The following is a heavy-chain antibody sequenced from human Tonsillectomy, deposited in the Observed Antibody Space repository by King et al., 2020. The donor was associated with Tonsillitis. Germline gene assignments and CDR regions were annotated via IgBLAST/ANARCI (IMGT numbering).Heavy chain of an antibody. CDR3: AKCCPACTRTSCYAQSLDD. D-gene: IGHD2-2*01. J-gene: IGHJ4*02. CDR2: ISYDGSNK. Sequence: VQLVESGGGVVQPGRSLRLSCAASGFSFSNYGMHWVRQAPGKGLEWVAVISYDGSNKYYADSVQGRFTISRDNSKNTLFLQMNSLRPEDTAVYYCAKCCPACTRTSCYAQSLDDWGQGNLVIVSS. V-gene: IGHV3-30*18. CDR1: GFSFSNYG.